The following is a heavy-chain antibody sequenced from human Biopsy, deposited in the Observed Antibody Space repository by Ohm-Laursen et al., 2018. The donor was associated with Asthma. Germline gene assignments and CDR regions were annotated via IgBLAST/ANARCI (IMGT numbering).Heavy chain of an antibody. CDR2: IDQSGYT. Sequence: SETLSLTCTVYGGYLTGHYWNWIRQPPGKGLEWIGEIDQSGYTNYNPSLKSRVTISADTSVDQVSLKLSSVSAADTAIYYCARATSTWSQSGPHFFDHWGPGTLVTVSS. CDR1: GGYLTGHY. V-gene: IGHV4-34*01. J-gene: IGHJ5*02. D-gene: IGHD6-13*01. CDR3: ARATSTWSQSGPHFFDH.